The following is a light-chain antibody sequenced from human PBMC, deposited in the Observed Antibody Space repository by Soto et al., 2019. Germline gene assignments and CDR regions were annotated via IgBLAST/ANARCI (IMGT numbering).Light chain of an antibody. CDR2: GAS. CDR3: QQYNNWPPWT. CDR1: QSVSSN. Sequence: EIVMTNSAATLSVSPGERATLSCRASQSVSSNLAWYQQKPGQAPRLLIYGASTRATGIPARFSGSGSGTEFTLTISSLQSEDFAVYYCQQYNNWPPWTFGQGTKVDIK. J-gene: IGKJ1*01. V-gene: IGKV3-15*01.